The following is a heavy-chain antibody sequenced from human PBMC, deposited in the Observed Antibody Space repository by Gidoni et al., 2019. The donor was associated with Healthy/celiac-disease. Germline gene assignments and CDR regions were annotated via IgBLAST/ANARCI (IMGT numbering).Heavy chain of an antibody. D-gene: IGHD6-13*01. CDR2: RNPNGGNT. V-gene: IGHV1-8*02. CDR3: ARVAGGGCIAAAGDDY. CDR1: GYTFTSYA. J-gene: IGHJ4*02. Sequence: QVQLVQSGAEVKKPGASVKVSCKASGYTFTSYAINCGRQATGQGLEWMGWRNPNGGNTGYAQKVQGRVTMTRNTSISTAYMELSSLRPEDTAVYYCARVAGGGCIAAAGDDYWGQGTLVTVSS.